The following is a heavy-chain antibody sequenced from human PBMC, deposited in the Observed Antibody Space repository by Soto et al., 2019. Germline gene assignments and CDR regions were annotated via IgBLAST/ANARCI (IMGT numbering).Heavy chain of an antibody. CDR2: ISPYTGNT. CDR1: GYIFVNYG. CDR3: VIVDNYVPHTPQDF. D-gene: IGHD2-21*01. Sequence: ASVKVSCKASGYIFVNYGIAWVRQAPGQGLEWMGWISPYTGNTHSASKVQGRLTMTTDTSTSTAYMDLGSLTSDDTAVYYCVIVDNYVPHTPQDFWGQGLIVTVSS. V-gene: IGHV1-18*01. J-gene: IGHJ4*03.